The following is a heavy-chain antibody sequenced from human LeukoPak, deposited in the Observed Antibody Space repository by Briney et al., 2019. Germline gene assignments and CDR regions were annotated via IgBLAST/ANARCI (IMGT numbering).Heavy chain of an antibody. CDR3: ARDRITDCSTTSCTIANWFDP. D-gene: IGHD2-2*01. Sequence: SETLSLTCTVSGGSISSYYWSWIRQPPGKGLEWIGYIYFSGSPNYNPSLKSRVTISVDTSNNQFSLKLTSVTTADTAVYYCARDRITDCSTTSCTIANWFDPWGQGTLVTVSS. CDR1: GGSISSYY. V-gene: IGHV4-59*01. J-gene: IGHJ5*02. CDR2: IYFSGSP.